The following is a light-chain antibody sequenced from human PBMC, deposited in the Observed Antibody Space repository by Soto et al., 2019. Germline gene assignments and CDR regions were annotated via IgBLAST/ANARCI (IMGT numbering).Light chain of an antibody. CDR2: KAS. V-gene: IGKV1-5*03. CDR3: QQYNSYQYT. J-gene: IGKJ2*01. CDR1: QSISSW. Sequence: DIQVTQSPSTLSASVGDRVTITCRASQSISSWLAWYQQKPGKAPKLLIYKASSLESGVPSRFSGSGSGTEFTLTISSLQPDDFATYYCQQYNSYQYTFGQGTKPEIK.